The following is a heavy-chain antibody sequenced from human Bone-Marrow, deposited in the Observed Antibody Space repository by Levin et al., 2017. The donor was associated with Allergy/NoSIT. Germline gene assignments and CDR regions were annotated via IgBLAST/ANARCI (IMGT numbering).Heavy chain of an antibody. CDR1: GFTFSSYG. V-gene: IGHV3-33*01. D-gene: IGHD5-12*01. J-gene: IGHJ5*02. Sequence: GGSLRLSCAASGFTFSSYGMHWVRQAPGKGLEWVAVIWYDGSNKYYADSVKGRFTISRDNSKNTLYLQMNSLRAEDTAVYYCARGGYSRTVPNWFDPWGQGTLVTVSS. CDR2: IWYDGSNK. CDR3: ARGGYSRTVPNWFDP.